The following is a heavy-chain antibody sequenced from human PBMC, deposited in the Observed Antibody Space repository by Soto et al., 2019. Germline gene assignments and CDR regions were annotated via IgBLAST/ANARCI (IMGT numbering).Heavy chain of an antibody. CDR2: TYYRSKWYY. V-gene: IGHV6-1*01. CDR1: GDSVSSNSAG. D-gene: IGHD1-26*01. Sequence: SQTLSLTCAITGDSVSSNSAGWSWVRQSPSRGLEWLGRTYYRSKWYYEYAVSVRGRITINPDTSRNQYSLQLNSVTPEDTAVYFCARGEQYSGRIFDYWGQGTLVTVSA. J-gene: IGHJ4*01. CDR3: ARGEQYSGRIFDY.